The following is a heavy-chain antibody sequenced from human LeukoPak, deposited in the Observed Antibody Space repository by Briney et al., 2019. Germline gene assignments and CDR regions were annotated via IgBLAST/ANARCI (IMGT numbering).Heavy chain of an antibody. J-gene: IGHJ4*02. CDR1: RGSISSYY. Sequence: SETLSLTCTVSRGSISSYYWSWIRQPPGKGLEWIAYIYYSGSTNYNPSLKSRVTISVDTSENQFSLKLSSVTAPDTAVYYCARHRGYGFDYWGQGTLVTVSS. CDR3: ARHRGYGFDY. D-gene: IGHD3-10*01. V-gene: IGHV4-59*08. CDR2: IYYSGST.